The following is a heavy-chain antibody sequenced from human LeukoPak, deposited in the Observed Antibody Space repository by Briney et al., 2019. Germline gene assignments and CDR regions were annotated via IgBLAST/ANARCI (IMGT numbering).Heavy chain of an antibody. D-gene: IGHD4-11*01. V-gene: IGHV3-23*01. J-gene: IGHJ5*01. CDR2: ISGSGGST. CDR3: AKYLHDYGNYVGWFDS. Sequence: GGSLRLSCGASGYPFNGYAVHWVRQAPGKGLEWVSAISGSGGSTYYADSVKGRFTISRDNTKTTLVLQMNSLRAEDTAVYYCAKYLHDYGNYVGWFDSWGQGTLVTVSS. CDR1: GYPFNGYA.